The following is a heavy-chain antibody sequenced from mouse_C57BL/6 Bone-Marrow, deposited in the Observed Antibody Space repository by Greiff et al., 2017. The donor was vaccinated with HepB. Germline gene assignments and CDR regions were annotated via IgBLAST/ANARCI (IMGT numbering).Heavy chain of an antibody. D-gene: IGHD1-1*01. J-gene: IGHJ3*01. V-gene: IGHV1-47*01. CDR3: AINYYGSSYGWFAY. CDR1: GYTFTTYP. CDR2: FHPYNDDT. Sequence: QVQLKESGAELVKPGASVKMSCKASGYTFTTYPIEWMKQNHGKSLEWIGNFHPYNDDTKYNEKFKGKATLTVEKSSSTVYLELSRLTSDDSAVYYCAINYYGSSYGWFAYWGQGTLVTVSA.